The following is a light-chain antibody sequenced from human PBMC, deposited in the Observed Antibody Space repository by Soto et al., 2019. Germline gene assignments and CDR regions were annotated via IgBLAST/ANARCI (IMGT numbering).Light chain of an antibody. J-gene: IGKJ1*01. CDR1: QSVSSSY. V-gene: IGKV3-20*01. Sequence: EIVLTQSPGTLSLSPGERATLSSRASQSVSSSYLAWYQQKPGQAPRLLIYGASSRATGIPDRFSGSGSGTDFTLTISRLDPEDFAVYYCQQYGSSPWTFGQGTKVEIK. CDR3: QQYGSSPWT. CDR2: GAS.